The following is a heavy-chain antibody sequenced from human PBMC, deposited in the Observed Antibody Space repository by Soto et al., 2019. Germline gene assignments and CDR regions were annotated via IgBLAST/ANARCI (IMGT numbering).Heavy chain of an antibody. J-gene: IGHJ4*02. CDR1: GYTFTSYD. D-gene: IGHD4-17*01. CDR2: MNPNSGNT. Sequence: ASVKVSCKASGYTFTSYDINWVRQATGQGLEWMGWMNPNSGNTGYAQKFQGRVTMTRNTSISTAYMELSSLRSEDTAVYYCARGLPGDYGETLFAYWGQGTLVTAPQ. CDR3: ARGLPGDYGETLFAY. V-gene: IGHV1-8*01.